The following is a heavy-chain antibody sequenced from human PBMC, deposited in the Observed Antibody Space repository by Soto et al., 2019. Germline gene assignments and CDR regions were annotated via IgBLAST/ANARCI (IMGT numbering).Heavy chain of an antibody. CDR2: IGASGAGT. CDR1: GFTFSSYA. CDR3: ALRKTGSYFDY. Sequence: EVQLLESGGDLVQPGGSLRLSCAASGFTFSSYAMSWVRQAPGKGLEWVSAIGASGAGTYYADSVKGRFTISRDNSKNTLHVQMNSLRAEYTAVYYCALRKTGSYFDYWGQGTLVTVSS. V-gene: IGHV3-23*01. D-gene: IGHD1-26*01. J-gene: IGHJ4*02.